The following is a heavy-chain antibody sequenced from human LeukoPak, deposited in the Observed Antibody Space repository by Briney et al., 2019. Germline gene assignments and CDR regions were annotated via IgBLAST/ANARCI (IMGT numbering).Heavy chain of an antibody. V-gene: IGHV3-53*01. CDR2: FYSGGDT. J-gene: IGHJ4*02. D-gene: IGHD4-17*01. Sequence: GGSLRLSCAASGFTVSSNYMSWVRQAPGKGLEWVSVFYSGGDTYYADSVKGRFTISRDSPKNTLFLQMNSLTAEDTAVYYCAGAYGYNYFHYWGQGTLVTVSS. CDR1: GFTVSSNY. CDR3: AGAYGYNYFHY.